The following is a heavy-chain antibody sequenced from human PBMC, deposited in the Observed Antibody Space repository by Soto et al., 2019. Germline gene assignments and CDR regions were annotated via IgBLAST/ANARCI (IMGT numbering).Heavy chain of an antibody. CDR1: GFTFSSYA. CDR3: AGTEDIVVVVAATPAGGAFDI. V-gene: IGHV3-30-3*01. J-gene: IGHJ3*02. CDR2: ISYDGSNK. Sequence: HPGGSLRLSCAASGFTFSSYAMHWVRQAPGKGLEWVAVISYDGSNKYYADSVKGRFTISRDNSKNTLYLQMNSLRAEDTAVYYCAGTEDIVVVVAATPAGGAFDIWGQGTMVTVSS. D-gene: IGHD2-15*01.